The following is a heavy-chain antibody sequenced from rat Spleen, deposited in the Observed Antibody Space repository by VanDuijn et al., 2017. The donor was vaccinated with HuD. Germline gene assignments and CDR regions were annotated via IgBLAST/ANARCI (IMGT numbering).Heavy chain of an antibody. CDR1: GFTFSNYG. V-gene: IGHV5S13*01. Sequence: EVQLVESDGGLVQPGRSLKLSCAASGFTFSNYGMAWGRQTPTKGLEWVASISTGGGNTYYRDSVKGRFTISRDNAKSTLYLQMDSLKSEDTASYYCVRHGYTRYYFDYWGQGVMVTVSS. D-gene: IGHD1-9*01. J-gene: IGHJ2*01. CDR2: ISTGGGNT. CDR3: VRHGYTRYYFDY.